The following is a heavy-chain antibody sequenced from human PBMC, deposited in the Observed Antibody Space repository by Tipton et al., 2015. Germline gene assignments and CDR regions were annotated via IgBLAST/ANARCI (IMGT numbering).Heavy chain of an antibody. J-gene: IGHJ4*02. CDR3: ARVADGGADSFYLPFDC. D-gene: IGHD3-16*01. CDR1: RGSIRSSTYY. CDR2: IYSSGST. V-gene: IGHV4-61*05. Sequence: TLSLTCTVSRGSIRSSTYYWVWIRQPPGKGLEWIGYIYSSGSTKYNPSLKSRVSISLDTSKSQFSLTLTSATAADTALYYCARVADGGADSFYLPFDCWSPGTLVTVSS.